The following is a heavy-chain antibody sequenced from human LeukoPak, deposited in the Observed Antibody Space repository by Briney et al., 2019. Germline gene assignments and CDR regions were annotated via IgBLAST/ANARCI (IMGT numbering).Heavy chain of an antibody. V-gene: IGHV4-34*01. Sequence: PSETLSLSCAMSGGSFTGYHWSWIRQPPGKGLEWIGNINYGGSGSTYYNPSLKSRVTISVDTSRSQFSLKLNSVTAADTAVYYCARLPTGYPNWFDPWGQGTLVTVSS. CDR3: ARLPTGYPNWFDP. J-gene: IGHJ5*02. D-gene: IGHD3-9*01. CDR2: INYGGSGST. CDR1: GGSFTGYH.